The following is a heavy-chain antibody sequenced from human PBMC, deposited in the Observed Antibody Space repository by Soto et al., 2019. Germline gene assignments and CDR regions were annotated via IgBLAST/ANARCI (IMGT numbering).Heavy chain of an antibody. CDR3: ARSGYHDSSGYPTRYGMDV. D-gene: IGHD3-22*01. V-gene: IGHV3-74*01. J-gene: IGHJ6*02. CDR1: GFTFGSYW. Sequence: GGSLRLSWAASGFTFGSYWMHWVRQAPGKGLVWVSRINSDGISTSYADSVKGRFTISRDNAKNTLYLQMNSLRAEDTAVYYCARSGYHDSSGYPTRYGMDVWGQGTTVTVSS. CDR2: INSDGIST.